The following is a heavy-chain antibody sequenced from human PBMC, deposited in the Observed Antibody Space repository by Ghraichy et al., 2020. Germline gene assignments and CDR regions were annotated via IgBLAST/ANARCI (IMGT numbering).Heavy chain of an antibody. V-gene: IGHV4-59*01. J-gene: IGHJ6*02. Sequence: ETLSLTCTVSGGSISSYYWSWIRQPPGKGLEWIGYIYYSGSTNYNPSLKSRVTISVDTSKNQFSLKLSSVTAADTAVYYCARDYGYYGSGSYSAYYYYGMDVWGQGTTVTVSS. CDR3: ARDYGYYGSGSYSAYYYYGMDV. CDR2: IYYSGST. CDR1: GGSISSYY. D-gene: IGHD3-10*01.